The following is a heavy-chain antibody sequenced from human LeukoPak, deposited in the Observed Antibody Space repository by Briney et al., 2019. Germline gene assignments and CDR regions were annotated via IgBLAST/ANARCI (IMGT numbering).Heavy chain of an antibody. CDR3: ARFRMKYSYGLDAFDI. J-gene: IGHJ3*02. D-gene: IGHD5-18*01. Sequence: GASVKVSCKASGYTFTGYYMHWVRQAPGQGLEWMERINPNSGGTNYAQKFQGRVTMTRDTSISTAYMELSRLRSDDTAVYYCARFRMKYSYGLDAFDIWGRGTMVTVSS. V-gene: IGHV1-2*06. CDR2: INPNSGGT. CDR1: GYTFTGYY.